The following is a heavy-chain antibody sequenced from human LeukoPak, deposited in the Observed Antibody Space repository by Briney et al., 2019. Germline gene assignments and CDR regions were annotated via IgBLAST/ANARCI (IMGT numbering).Heavy chain of an antibody. CDR2: ISSSGSTI. D-gene: IGHD4-23*01. V-gene: IGHV3-11*04. Sequence: GGSLRLSCAASGFTFSEYYMSWIRPAPGKGLEWVSYISSSGSTIYYAVSVKGRFTISRDNAKNSLYLQMNSLRAEDTAVYYCARGYDYGGNDYFDYWGQGTLVTVSS. J-gene: IGHJ4*02. CDR1: GFTFSEYY. CDR3: ARGYDYGGNDYFDY.